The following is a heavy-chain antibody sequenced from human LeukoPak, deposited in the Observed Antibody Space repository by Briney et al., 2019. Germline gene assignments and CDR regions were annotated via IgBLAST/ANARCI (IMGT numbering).Heavy chain of an antibody. J-gene: IGHJ4*02. CDR1: GGSISSYY. CDR3: ARCHYYDSSGYYEEDY. CDR2: IYTSGST. D-gene: IGHD3-22*01. V-gene: IGHV4-4*07. Sequence: SQTLSLTCTVSGGSISSYYWSWIRQPAGKGLEWIGRIYTSGSTNYNPSLKRRVTMSLDTSKNQFSLKLSSVTAADTAVYYCARCHYYDSSGYYEEDYWGQGTLVTVSS.